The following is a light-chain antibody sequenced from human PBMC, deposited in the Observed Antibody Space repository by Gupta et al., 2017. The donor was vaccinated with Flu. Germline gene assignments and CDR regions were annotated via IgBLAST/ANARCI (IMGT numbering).Light chain of an antibody. CDR1: NIGSKS. V-gene: IGLV3-21*02. CDR3: QVWDSSSDHLWV. Sequence: SYVLTQPPSVSVAPGQTARIPCWGNNIGSKSVHWYQQMPGQAPVLFVSDDSDRPSGIPERFSGSNSGNTATLTISRVEAGDEADYYCQVWDSSSDHLWVFGGGTKLTVL. CDR2: DDS. J-gene: IGLJ3*02.